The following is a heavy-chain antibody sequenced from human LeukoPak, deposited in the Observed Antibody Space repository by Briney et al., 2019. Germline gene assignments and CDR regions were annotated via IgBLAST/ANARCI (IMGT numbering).Heavy chain of an antibody. CDR2: INSDETIS. J-gene: IGHJ4*02. CDR1: GFTFSSYW. V-gene: IGHV3-74*01. Sequence: GGSLRLSCAASGFTFSSYWMHWVRQVPNQGLMWVSRINSDETISEYVDSVNGRFTISRDNAKNSLYLQMNSLRAEDTAVYYCASSGYDSSGYYPLWGQGTLVTVSS. D-gene: IGHD3-22*01. CDR3: ASSGYDSSGYYPL.